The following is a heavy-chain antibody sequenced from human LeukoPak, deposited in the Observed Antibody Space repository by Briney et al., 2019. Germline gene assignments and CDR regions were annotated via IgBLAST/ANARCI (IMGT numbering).Heavy chain of an antibody. CDR2: ISGSGGST. CDR1: GFTFSTYG. Sequence: GGSLRLSCAASGFTFSTYGMSWVRQAPGKGLEWVSAISGSGGSTFYADSVKGRFTISRDNAKNTQYLQMNSLRAEDTAVYYCAKRSDYGGDWNHFDYWGQGALVAVCS. V-gene: IGHV3-23*01. CDR3: AKRSDYGGDWNHFDY. J-gene: IGHJ4*02. D-gene: IGHD4-23*01.